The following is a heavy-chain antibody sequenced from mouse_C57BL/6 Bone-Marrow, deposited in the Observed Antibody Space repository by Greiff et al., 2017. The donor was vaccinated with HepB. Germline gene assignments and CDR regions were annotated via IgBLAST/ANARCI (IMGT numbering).Heavy chain of an antibody. CDR2: IDPSDSYT. V-gene: IGHV1-50*01. CDR3: ARRTTVVATDAMDY. J-gene: IGHJ4*01. D-gene: IGHD1-1*01. CDR1: GYTFTSYW. Sequence: VQLQQPGAELVKPGASVKLSCKASGYTFTSYWMQWVKQRPGQGLEWIGEIDPSDSYTNYNQKFKGKATLTVDTSSSTAYMQLSSLTSEDSAVYDCARRTTVVATDAMDYWGQGTAVTVSS.